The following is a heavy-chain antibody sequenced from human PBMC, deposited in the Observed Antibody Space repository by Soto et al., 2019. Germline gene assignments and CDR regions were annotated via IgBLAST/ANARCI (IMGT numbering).Heavy chain of an antibody. V-gene: IGHV3-49*03. CDR2: IRSKAYGGTT. Sequence: GGSLRLSCTASGFTFGDYAMSWFRQAPGKGLEWVGFIRSKAYGGTTEYAASVKGRFTISRDDSKSIAYLQMNSLKTEDTAVYYCTRDGQPMTRWLQRYGMDVWGQGTTVTVSS. CDR3: TRDGQPMTRWLQRYGMDV. D-gene: IGHD5-12*01. J-gene: IGHJ6*02. CDR1: GFTFGDYA.